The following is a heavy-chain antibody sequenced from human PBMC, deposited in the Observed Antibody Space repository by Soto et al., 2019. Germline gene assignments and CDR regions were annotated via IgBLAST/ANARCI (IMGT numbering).Heavy chain of an antibody. CDR3: ARHVNELTTPFDY. D-gene: IGHD1-1*01. J-gene: IGHJ4*02. CDR2: IYYSGST. Sequence: QLQLQESGPGLVKPSETLSLTCTVSGGSISSSYYYWGWIRQPPGKGLEWIGSIYYSGSTYYNPSLKSRVTISVDKSKTQFTLKVRSVPAADTAVYYCARHVNELTTPFDYWGQGTLVTVSS. V-gene: IGHV4-39*01. CDR1: GGSISSSYYY.